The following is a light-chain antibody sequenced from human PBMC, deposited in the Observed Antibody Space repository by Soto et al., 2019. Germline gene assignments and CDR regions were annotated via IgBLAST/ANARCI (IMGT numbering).Light chain of an antibody. J-gene: IGLJ3*02. CDR1: SSDVGGYNY. Sequence: QSALNQPASVSGSPGQSITISCTGTSSDVGGYNYVSWYQQRPGKAPKLMIYDVNNRPSGVSNRFSAFKSGNTASLTISGLQAEDEADYYCSSYSSTTTLVFGGGTKVTVL. CDR3: SSYSSTTTLV. CDR2: DVN. V-gene: IGLV2-14*01.